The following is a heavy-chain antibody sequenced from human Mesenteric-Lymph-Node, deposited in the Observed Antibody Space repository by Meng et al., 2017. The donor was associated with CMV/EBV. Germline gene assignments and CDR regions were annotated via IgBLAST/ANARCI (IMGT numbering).Heavy chain of an antibody. CDR1: GFSFSSFA. CDR2: ISYDGSNT. CDR3: ARDRNNWSCFDY. J-gene: IGHJ4*02. V-gene: IGHV3-30*04. Sequence: GESLKISCAASGFSFSSFAMNWVRQAPGKGLEWVAVISYDGSNTYYADSVKGRFTISRDNSKNTLYLQMNSLRAEDTAVYYCARDRNNWSCFDYWGQGTLVTV. D-gene: IGHD1-20*01.